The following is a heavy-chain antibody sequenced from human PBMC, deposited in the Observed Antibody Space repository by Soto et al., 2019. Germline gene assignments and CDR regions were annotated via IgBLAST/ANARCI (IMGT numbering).Heavy chain of an antibody. CDR3: ASTLLSGGSPDY. J-gene: IGHJ4*02. V-gene: IGHV1-2*02. CDR2: INPNSGGT. Sequence: ASVKVSCKASGYTFTGYYVHWVRQAPGQGLEWMGWINPNSGGTNYAQKFQGRVTMTRDTSISTAYMELSRLRSDDTAVYYCASTLLSGGSPDYWGQGTLVTVSS. CDR1: GYTFTGYY. D-gene: IGHD2-15*01.